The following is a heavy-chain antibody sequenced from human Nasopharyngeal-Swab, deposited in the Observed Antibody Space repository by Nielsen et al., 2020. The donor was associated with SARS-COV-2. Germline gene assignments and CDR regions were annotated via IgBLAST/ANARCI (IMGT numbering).Heavy chain of an antibody. V-gene: IGHV1-69*13. CDR1: GGTFSSYA. Sequence: SVKVSCKASGGTFSSYAISWVRQAPGQGLEWMGGIIPIFGTANYAQKFQGRVTITADESTSTAHMELSSLRSEDTAVYYCARESKKVAGLPNYYYYGMDVWGQGTTVTVSS. J-gene: IGHJ6*02. CDR3: ARESKKVAGLPNYYYYGMDV. CDR2: IIPIFGTA. D-gene: IGHD6-19*01.